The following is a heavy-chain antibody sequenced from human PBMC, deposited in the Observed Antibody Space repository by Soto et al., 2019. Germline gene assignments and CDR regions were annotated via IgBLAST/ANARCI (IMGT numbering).Heavy chain of an antibody. J-gene: IGHJ4*02. D-gene: IGHD6-19*01. Sequence: SETLSLTCTVSGGSISSSSYYWNWIRQLPGQGLEWIGYTSYTGSTYYKPSLKSRVTISVDRSQNQFSLNLNSVTAADTAVYYCARGIQSSLVTRSSGLAYWGQGALVTVSS. V-gene: IGHV4-31*03. CDR1: GGSISSSSYY. CDR2: TSYTGST. CDR3: ARGIQSSLVTRSSGLAY.